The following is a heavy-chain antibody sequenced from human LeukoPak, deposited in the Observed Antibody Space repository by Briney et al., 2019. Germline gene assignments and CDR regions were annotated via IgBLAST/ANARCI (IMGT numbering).Heavy chain of an antibody. CDR2: ISSSSSYI. Sequence: GGSLRLSCAVSGFTFSSYSMNWVRQAPGKGLEWVSSISSSSSYIYYADSVKGRFTISRDNAKNSLYLQMNSLRAEDTAVYYCASSGYSYGYIFYWGQGTLVTVSS. J-gene: IGHJ4*02. CDR3: ASSGYSYGYIFY. V-gene: IGHV3-21*01. CDR1: GFTFSSYS. D-gene: IGHD5-18*01.